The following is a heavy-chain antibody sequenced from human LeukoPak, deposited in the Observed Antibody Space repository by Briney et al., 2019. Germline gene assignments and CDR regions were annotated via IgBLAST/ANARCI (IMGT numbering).Heavy chain of an antibody. J-gene: IGHJ3*02. D-gene: IGHD5-24*01. Sequence: ASVKVSCKASGYTFTSYAMNWVRQAPGQGLEWMGWINPNSGGTNYAQKFQGRVTMTRDTSISTAFMELSRLRSDDTAVYYCARAGWLQFGVLMGAFDIWGQGTMVTVSS. V-gene: IGHV1-2*02. CDR1: GYTFTSYA. CDR2: INPNSGGT. CDR3: ARAGWLQFGVLMGAFDI.